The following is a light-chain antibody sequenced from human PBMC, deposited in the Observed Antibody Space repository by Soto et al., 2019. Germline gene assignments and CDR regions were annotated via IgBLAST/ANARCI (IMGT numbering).Light chain of an antibody. V-gene: IGKV3-20*01. Sequence: DIVVTQSPGTLSLSPGERATLSCRASQSVSSDYLAWYQQKPGQAPRLLIYGASFRATGIPDRFSGSGSGTDFTLTITRLAPEDSAVYYCHQFGSSPLFGQGTKVEI. CDR2: GAS. CDR1: QSVSSDY. J-gene: IGKJ1*01. CDR3: HQFGSSPL.